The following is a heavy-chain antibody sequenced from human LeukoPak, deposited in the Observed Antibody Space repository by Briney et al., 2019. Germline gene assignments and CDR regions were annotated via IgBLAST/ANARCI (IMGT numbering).Heavy chain of an antibody. CDR3: ARLGLEVGGPNWFDP. V-gene: IGHV3-48*04. CDR1: GFTFSSYS. Sequence: GGSLGLSCAASGFTFSSYSMNWVRQAPGKGLEWVSYISSSSSTIYYADSVKGRFTISRDNAKNSLYLQMNSLRVEDTAVYYCARLGLEVGGPNWFDPWGQGTLVTVSS. CDR2: ISSSSSTI. D-gene: IGHD1-1*01. J-gene: IGHJ5*02.